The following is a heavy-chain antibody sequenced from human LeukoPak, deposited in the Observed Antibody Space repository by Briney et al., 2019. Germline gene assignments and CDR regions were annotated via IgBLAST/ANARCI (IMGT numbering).Heavy chain of an antibody. CDR1: GFTFSIYS. Sequence: PGGSLRLSCAASGFTFSIYSMNWVRQAPGKGLEWLSSITSSSNYIYYADSVKGRFTISRDNVQNSLYLQMNSLRAEDTAMYYCARDREYFDNWGQGTLVTVSS. CDR2: ITSSSNYI. V-gene: IGHV3-21*01. J-gene: IGHJ4*02. CDR3: ARDREYFDN.